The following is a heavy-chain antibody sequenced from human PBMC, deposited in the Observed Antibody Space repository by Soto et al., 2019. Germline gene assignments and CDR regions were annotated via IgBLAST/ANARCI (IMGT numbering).Heavy chain of an antibody. CDR1: GLTFSNYN. V-gene: IGHV3-21*01. CDR2: ISGSSIDI. Sequence: LSLSCAASGLTFSNYNMNWVRQAPGKGLEWVSSISGSSIDIYYADSVKGRFAISSDNAKNSLFLQMNSLRAEDTAVYYCVSNYFDVWGQGTMVTVSS. J-gene: IGHJ3*01. CDR3: VSNYFDV.